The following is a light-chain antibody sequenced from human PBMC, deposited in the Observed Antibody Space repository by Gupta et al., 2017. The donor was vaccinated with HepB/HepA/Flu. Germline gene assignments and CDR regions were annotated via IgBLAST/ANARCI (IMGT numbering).Light chain of an antibody. V-gene: IGLV1-40*01. CDR1: RSNIGAGYD. CDR2: DNS. J-gene: IGLJ3*02. Sequence: QSVLTQPPSVSGAPGQRVTISCTGSRSNIGAGYDVHWYQQLPGTAPKLLIYDNSNGASGVPDRFSGSKSGTSASLAITGLQAEDEADYYCQSYDSSLVWVFGGGTKLTVL. CDR3: QSYDSSLVWV.